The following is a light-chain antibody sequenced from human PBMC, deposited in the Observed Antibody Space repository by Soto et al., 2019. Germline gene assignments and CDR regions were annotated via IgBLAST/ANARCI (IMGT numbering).Light chain of an antibody. CDR1: QSVSTY. CDR3: RQRCNWPFT. CDR2: DTS. J-gene: IGKJ3*01. V-gene: IGKV3-11*01. Sequence: EIVLTQSPAILSLSPGERATLSCRASQSVSTYLAWYQQKPGQAPRLLIYDTSNRASGVPPRFSGSGSGTDVTRSISRLEPEDFAVYYCRQRCNWPFTCCPEAKVDIK.